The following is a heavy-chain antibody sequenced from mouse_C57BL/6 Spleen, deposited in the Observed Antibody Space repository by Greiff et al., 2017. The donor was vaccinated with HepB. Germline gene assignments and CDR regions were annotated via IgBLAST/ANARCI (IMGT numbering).Heavy chain of an antibody. CDR1: GYTFTDYN. Sequence: VQLQQSGPELVKPGASVKIPCKASGYTFTDYNMDWVKQSHGKSLEWIGDINPNNGGTIYNQKFKGKATLTVDKSSSTAYMELRSLTSEDTAVYYCARVREVAATMDYWGQGTSVTVSS. V-gene: IGHV1-18*01. CDR2: INPNNGGT. CDR3: ARVREVAATMDY. D-gene: IGHD1-1*01. J-gene: IGHJ4*01.